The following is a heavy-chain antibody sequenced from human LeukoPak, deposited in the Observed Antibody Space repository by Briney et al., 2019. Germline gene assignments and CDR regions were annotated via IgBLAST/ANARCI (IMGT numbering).Heavy chain of an antibody. CDR1: SDSISRSY. J-gene: IGHJ1*01. V-gene: IGHV4-59*01. D-gene: IGHD2-2*01. Sequence: ETLSLTRTVSSDSISRSYCSWMRQPPGKGLERIGYIYHSGTNYYIPSLKRRVAITVDSSQKQITLKLNSVTAADTAVYYCARGYCSSTICFQYFHHWGQGTLVTVSS. CDR2: IYHSGTN. CDR3: ARGYCSSTICFQYFHH.